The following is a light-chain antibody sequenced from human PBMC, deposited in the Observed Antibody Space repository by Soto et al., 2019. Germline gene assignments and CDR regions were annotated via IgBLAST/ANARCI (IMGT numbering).Light chain of an antibody. Sequence: DIVLTQSPLSLPVTPGEPASISCKSSQSLLHSDGYKYLDWYVQKAGQSPQLLIYLGSHRASGVPDRLSGSGPGTDFTLKISKLEADDVGVYYCMQTLQTPFTFGPGTKVDIK. CDR2: LGS. V-gene: IGKV2-28*01. CDR3: MQTLQTPFT. CDR1: QSLLHSDGYKY. J-gene: IGKJ3*01.